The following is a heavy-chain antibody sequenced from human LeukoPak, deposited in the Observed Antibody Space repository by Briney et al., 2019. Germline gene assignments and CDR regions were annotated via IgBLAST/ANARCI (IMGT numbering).Heavy chain of an antibody. Sequence: GGSLRLSCAASGITFSSFAITWLRQAPGKGLEWVSVISGSGDTTYYADSVKGRSTIPRDNSKNTLYLQMNSLRVEDTAIYHCARESGGLDYWGQGTLVTVSS. J-gene: IGHJ4*02. CDR1: GITFSSFA. D-gene: IGHD1-1*01. CDR2: ISGSGDTT. V-gene: IGHV3-23*01. CDR3: ARESGGLDY.